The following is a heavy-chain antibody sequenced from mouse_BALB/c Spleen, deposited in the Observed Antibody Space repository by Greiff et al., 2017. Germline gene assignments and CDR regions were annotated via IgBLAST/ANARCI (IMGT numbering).Heavy chain of an antibody. CDR3: ARGVRQGYAMDY. CDR1: GYTFTSYW. J-gene: IGHJ4*01. CDR2: IDPSDSET. D-gene: IGHD2-14*01. Sequence: VQLQQPGAELVKPGAPVKLSCKASGYTFTSYWMNWVKQRPGRGLEWIGRIDPSDSETHYNQKFKDKATLTVDKSSSTAYIQLSSLTSEDSAVYYCARGVRQGYAMDYWGQGTSVTVSS. V-gene: IGHV1-69*02.